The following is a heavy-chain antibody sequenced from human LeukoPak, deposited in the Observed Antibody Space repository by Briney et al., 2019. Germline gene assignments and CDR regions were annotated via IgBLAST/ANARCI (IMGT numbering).Heavy chain of an antibody. CDR2: IYSGGST. D-gene: IGHD3-22*01. CDR1: GFTVSSNY. V-gene: IGHV3-66*02. CDR3: ARDGYYYDSSGYYYYLDY. Sequence: GGSLRLSCAASGFTVSSNYMSWVRQAPGKGLEWVSVIYSGGSTYYADSVKGRFTISKDNSKDTLYLQMNSLRAEDTAVCYCARDGYYYDSSGYYYYLDYWGQGTLVTVSS. J-gene: IGHJ4*02.